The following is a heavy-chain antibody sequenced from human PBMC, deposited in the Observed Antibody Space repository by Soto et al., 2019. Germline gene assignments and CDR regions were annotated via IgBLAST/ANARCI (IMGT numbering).Heavy chain of an antibody. CDR2: ISRSSTGI. CDR1: GFTFSLYS. CDR3: ARAVTWGLDV. Sequence: VQLVESGGGLVQPGGSLRLSCAASGFTFSLYSISWVRQAPGKGLEWVSYISRSSTGIHYADSVKGRFTISRDDATHSMHLQMNSLRDGDTAVYYCARAVTWGLDVWGQGTTVSISS. D-gene: IGHD3-10*01. J-gene: IGHJ6*02. V-gene: IGHV3-48*02.